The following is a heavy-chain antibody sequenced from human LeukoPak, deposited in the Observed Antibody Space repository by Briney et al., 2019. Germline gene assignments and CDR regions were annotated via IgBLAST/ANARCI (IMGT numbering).Heavy chain of an antibody. J-gene: IGHJ4*02. Sequence: SVKVSCKASGGTFSSYAISWVRQAPGQGLEWMGGIIPIFGTANYAQKFQGRVTITADESTSTAYMELSSLRSEDTAVYYCAGGNPTQQLAYCGGDCSPFDYWGQGTLVTVSS. CDR1: GGTFSSYA. V-gene: IGHV1-69*13. D-gene: IGHD2-21*02. CDR2: IIPIFGTA. CDR3: AGGNPTQQLAYCGGDCSPFDY.